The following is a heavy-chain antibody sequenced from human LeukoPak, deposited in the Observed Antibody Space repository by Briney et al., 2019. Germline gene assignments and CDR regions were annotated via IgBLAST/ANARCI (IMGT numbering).Heavy chain of an antibody. CDR1: GFTFSSYT. V-gene: IGHV3-48*01. D-gene: IGHD6-25*01. J-gene: IGHJ6*03. CDR3: ARFAAGGSYYYYMDV. CDR2: IGTSSTTI. Sequence: GGSLRLSCAASGFTFSSYTMNWVRQPPGKGPEWVSNIGTSSTTIYYADSVKGRFTISRDNAKNSLYLQMNSLRADDTAVYYCARFAAGGSYYYYMDVWGKGTTVTVSS.